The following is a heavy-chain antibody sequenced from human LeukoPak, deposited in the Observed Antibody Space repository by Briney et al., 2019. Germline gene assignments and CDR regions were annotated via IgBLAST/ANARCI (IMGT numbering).Heavy chain of an antibody. CDR1: GFTFSSYG. CDR3: AREVGDGDSYGH. CDR2: IKSDGTIT. D-gene: IGHD5-18*01. J-gene: IGHJ4*02. V-gene: IGHV3-74*01. Sequence: GGSLSLSCAASGFTFSSYGMHWGRQAPGKGLVWVSRIKSDGTITTYADSVKGRFTISRDNAKNTLYLQMNSLRAEDTAVYCCAREVGDGDSYGHWGQGTQLSVSS.